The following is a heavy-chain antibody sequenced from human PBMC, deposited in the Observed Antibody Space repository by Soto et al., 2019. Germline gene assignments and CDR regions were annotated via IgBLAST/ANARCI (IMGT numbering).Heavy chain of an antibody. CDR3: ARDQSSEDYGMDV. CDR2: IWYDGSNK. CDR1: GFTFRAYA. J-gene: IGHJ6*02. Sequence: GGSLRLSCTASGFTFRAYAMHWVRQAPGKGLEWVAVIWYDGSNKYYADSVKGRFTISRDNSKNTLYLQMNSLRAEDTAVYYCARDQSSEDYGMDVWGQGTTVTVSS. D-gene: IGHD6-25*01. V-gene: IGHV3-33*08.